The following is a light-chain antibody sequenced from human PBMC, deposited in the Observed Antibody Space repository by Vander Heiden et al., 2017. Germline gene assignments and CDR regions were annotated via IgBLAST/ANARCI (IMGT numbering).Light chain of an antibody. J-gene: IGLJ2*01. CDR3: QVWDSSSDQLV. CDR1: NIGSKS. V-gene: IGLV3-21*02. CDR2: DDS. Sequence: SYVLTQPPPLSVAPGQTARITRVGNNIGSKSVHWYQQKPGQAPVLVVYDDSDRPSGIPERFSGSNSGNTATLTISRVEAGDEADYYCQVWDSSSDQLVFGGGTKLTVL.